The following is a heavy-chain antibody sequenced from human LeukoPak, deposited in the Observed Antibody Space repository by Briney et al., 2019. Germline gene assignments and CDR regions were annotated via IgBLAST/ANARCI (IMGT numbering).Heavy chain of an antibody. CDR3: AKDLSYYGSGSRIDY. CDR1: GFTFDDYA. D-gene: IGHD3-10*01. CDR2: ISGSGGST. V-gene: IGHV3-23*01. J-gene: IGHJ4*02. Sequence: PGRSLRLSCAASGFTFDDYAMHWVRQAPGKGLEWVSGISGSGGSTYYADSVKGRFTISRDNSKNTLYLQMNSLRAEDTAVYYCAKDLSYYGSGSRIDYWGQGTLVTVSS.